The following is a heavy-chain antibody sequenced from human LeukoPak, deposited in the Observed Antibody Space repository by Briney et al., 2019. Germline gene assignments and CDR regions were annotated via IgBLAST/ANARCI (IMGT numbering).Heavy chain of an antibody. CDR3: VRDNDCSSTSCPFDY. D-gene: IGHD2-2*01. J-gene: IGHJ4*02. Sequence: ASVKVSCKASGYTFTSYYMHWVRQAPGQGLEWMGIINPSGGSTSYAQKFQGRVTMSVDTSKNQFSLKLSSVTAADTAVYYCVRDNDCSSTSCPFDYWGQGTLVTVSS. CDR2: INPSGGST. V-gene: IGHV1-46*01. CDR1: GYTFTSYY.